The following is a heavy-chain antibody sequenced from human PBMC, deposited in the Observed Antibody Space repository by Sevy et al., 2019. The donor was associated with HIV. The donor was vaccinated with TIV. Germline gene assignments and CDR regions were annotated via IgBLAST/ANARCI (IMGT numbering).Heavy chain of an antibody. Sequence: SETLSLTCTVSGGSISSSSYYWGWIRQPPGKGLEWIGSIYYSGSTYYNPSLKSRVTISVDTSKNQFSLKLSSVTAADTAVYYCARIVPAVIHNYYYYYMDVWGKGTTVTVSS. CDR2: IYYSGST. D-gene: IGHD2-2*01. V-gene: IGHV4-39*01. CDR1: GGSISSSSYY. CDR3: ARIVPAVIHNYYYYYMDV. J-gene: IGHJ6*03.